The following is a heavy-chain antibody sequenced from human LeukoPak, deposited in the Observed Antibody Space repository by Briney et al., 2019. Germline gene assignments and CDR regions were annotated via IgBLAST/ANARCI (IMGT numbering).Heavy chain of an antibody. Sequence: ASVKVSCKASGGTFSSYAISWVRQAPGQGLEWMGGIIPIFGTANYAQKFQGRVTITTDESTSTAYVELSSLRSEDTAVYYCARAPYYDFWSGYSWFDPWGQGTLVTVSS. D-gene: IGHD3-3*01. CDR3: ARAPYYDFWSGYSWFDP. V-gene: IGHV1-69*05. J-gene: IGHJ5*02. CDR1: GGTFSSYA. CDR2: IIPIFGTA.